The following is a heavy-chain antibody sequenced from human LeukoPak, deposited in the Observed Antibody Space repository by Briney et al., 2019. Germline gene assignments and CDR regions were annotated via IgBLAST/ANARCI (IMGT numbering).Heavy chain of an antibody. V-gene: IGHV3-30*18. CDR2: ISSDGTNK. Sequence: GRSRRLSSAASGFTFNNYAIHWVRQVPGKGLEWVAGISSDGTNKYYAGSVKGRFTISRDNSKNMLSLQMNNLRAEDTALYYCAKDGSAYYVEDTFESWGRGILVTVSS. CDR1: GFTFNNYA. J-gene: IGHJ4*02. D-gene: IGHD3-22*01. CDR3: AKDGSAYYVEDTFES.